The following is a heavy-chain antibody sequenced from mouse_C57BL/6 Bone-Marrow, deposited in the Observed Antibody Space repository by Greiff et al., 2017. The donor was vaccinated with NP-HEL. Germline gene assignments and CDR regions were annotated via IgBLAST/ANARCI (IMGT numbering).Heavy chain of an antibody. CDR1: GYTFTDYY. J-gene: IGHJ2*01. D-gene: IGHD1-1*01. CDR3: ERWNTTVVPYLDY. Sequence: EVQLQQSGPELVKPGASVKISCKASGYTFTDYYMNWVKQSHGKSLEWIGDINPNNGGTSYNQKFKGKATLTVDKSSSTAYMELRRLTSEDSAVYYCERWNTTVVPYLDYWGQGTTLTVSS. V-gene: IGHV1-26*01. CDR2: INPNNGGT.